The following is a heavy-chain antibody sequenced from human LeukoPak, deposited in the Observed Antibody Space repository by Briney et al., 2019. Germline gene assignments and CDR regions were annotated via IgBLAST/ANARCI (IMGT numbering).Heavy chain of an antibody. J-gene: IGHJ4*02. CDR3: TASMSRGVTAARN. V-gene: IGHV3-15*01. Sequence: GGSLRLSCTASGITVSDVVMSWVRQAPGKGLEWLGRIKAKIDGGPTAYAASVNGRFYITRDDSQNMVFLQMNSLESEDAGVYYCTASMSRGVTAARNWGQGTLVTVSS. CDR2: IKAKIDGGPT. D-gene: IGHD2-21*02. CDR1: GITVSDVV.